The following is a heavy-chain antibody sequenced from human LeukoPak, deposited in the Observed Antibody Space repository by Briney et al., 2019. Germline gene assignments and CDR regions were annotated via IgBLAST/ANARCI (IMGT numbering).Heavy chain of an antibody. Sequence: RESGPTLVNPTQTLTLTCTFSGFSLTSNGMCVSWIRQPPGKALEWLARIDWDDDKYYNTYLKTRLTISKDTSKNQVVLTMTNMDHVDTATYYCARMAYYDYSDYTAGYFDYWGQGALVTVSS. J-gene: IGHJ4*02. V-gene: IGHV2-70*11. D-gene: IGHD3-16*01. CDR1: GFSLTSNGMC. CDR2: IDWDDDK. CDR3: ARMAYYDYSDYTAGYFDY.